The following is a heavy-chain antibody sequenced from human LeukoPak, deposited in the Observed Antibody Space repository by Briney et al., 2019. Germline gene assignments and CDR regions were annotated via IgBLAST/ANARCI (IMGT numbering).Heavy chain of an antibody. J-gene: IGHJ3*02. CDR1: GGSISSYY. CDR2: IYTSGST. V-gene: IGHV4-4*07. Sequence: TSETLSLTCTVSGGSISSYYWSWIRQPAGKGLEWIGRIYTSGSTNYNPSLKSRVTTSVDTSKNQFSLKLSSVTAADTAVYYCARTLHREYCSSTSCFRANDAFDIWGQGTMVTVSS. CDR3: ARTLHREYCSSTSCFRANDAFDI. D-gene: IGHD2-2*01.